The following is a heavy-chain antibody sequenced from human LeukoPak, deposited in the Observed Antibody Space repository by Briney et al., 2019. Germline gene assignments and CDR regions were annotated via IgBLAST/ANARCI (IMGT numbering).Heavy chain of an antibody. Sequence: GGSLRLSCAASGFSVSTNYMSWVRQAPGKGLEWVSSMSNSPYIDYADSVKGRFTISRDNSKNTLYLQMNSLRAEDTAVYYCAREAVAGTDWFDPWGQGTLVTVSS. CDR2: MSNSPYI. J-gene: IGHJ5*02. D-gene: IGHD6-19*01. V-gene: IGHV3-66*03. CDR1: GFSVSTNY. CDR3: AREAVAGTDWFDP.